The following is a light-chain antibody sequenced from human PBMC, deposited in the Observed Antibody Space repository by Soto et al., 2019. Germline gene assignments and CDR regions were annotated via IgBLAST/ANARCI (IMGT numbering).Light chain of an antibody. Sequence: DIHLAQSPASLAASVGGRVTITGRASQSGGSYLNWDQQKPGKGPTLLIYGASAVQRGVPSRFSGSGSGTDFTLTISSLQPEDFATYFCQQSYTTPLTFGGGTKVDIK. V-gene: IGKV1-39*01. CDR2: GAS. J-gene: IGKJ4*01. CDR3: QQSYTTPLT. CDR1: QSGGSY.